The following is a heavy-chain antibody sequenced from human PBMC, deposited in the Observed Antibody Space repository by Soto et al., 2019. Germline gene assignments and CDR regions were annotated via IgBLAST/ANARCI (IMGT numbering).Heavy chain of an antibody. CDR3: ARGGAARPDY. CDR2: ISSSIATI. D-gene: IGHD6-6*01. V-gene: IGHV3-48*02. CDR1: GFTFSNYG. J-gene: IGHJ4*02. Sequence: GRSLRLSCAASGFTFSNYGMNWVRQAPGKGLAWVSYISSSIATIQYADSVKGRFTISRDNAKNSLYLQMNSLRDEDTAIYYCARGGAARPDYWGQGTLVTVSS.